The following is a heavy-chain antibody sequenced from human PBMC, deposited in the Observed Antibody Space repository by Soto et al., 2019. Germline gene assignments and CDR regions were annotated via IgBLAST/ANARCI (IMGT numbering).Heavy chain of an antibody. V-gene: IGHV4-39*01. D-gene: IGHD4-17*01. CDR2: IYYSGST. J-gene: IGHJ4*02. CDR3: ARQAYGGNSGVDY. Sequence: SETLSLTCTVSGGSIRSSSYYWGWIRQPPGKGLDWIGSIYYSGSTYYNPSLKSRVTISVDTSKNQLSLKLSSVTAADTAVYYCARQAYGGNSGVDYWGRGTLVTVSS. CDR1: GGSIRSSSYY.